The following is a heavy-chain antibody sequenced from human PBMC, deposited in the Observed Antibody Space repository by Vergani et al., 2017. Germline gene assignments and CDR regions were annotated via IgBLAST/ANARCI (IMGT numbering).Heavy chain of an antibody. D-gene: IGHD2-15*01. J-gene: IGHJ5*02. CDR3: ARDRYLLNWFDP. CDR2: IYTSGST. CDR1: GGSISSGSYY. Sequence: QVQLQESGPGLVKPSQTLSLTCTVSGGSISSGSYYWIWIRQPAGKGLEWIGRIYTSGSTNYNPSLKSRVTISVDTSKNQFSLKLSSVTAADTAVYYCARDRYLLNWFDPWGQGTLVTVSS. V-gene: IGHV4-61*02.